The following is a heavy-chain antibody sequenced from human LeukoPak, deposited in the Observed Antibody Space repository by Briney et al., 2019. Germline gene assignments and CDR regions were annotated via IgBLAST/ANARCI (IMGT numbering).Heavy chain of an antibody. J-gene: IGHJ4*02. CDR1: GGSIISTNYY. CDR2: IYQSGSGSS. Sequence: ASETLSLTCSVSGGSIISTNYYWGWIRQPPRKGLEWIGSIYQSGSGSSYYNPSLKSRVTISGDTSKNHFFLRLSSVTAADTAVYYCASTLRFLPYRRFDYWGQGTLVTVPS. CDR3: ASTLRFLPYRRFDY. D-gene: IGHD3-3*01. V-gene: IGHV4-39*02.